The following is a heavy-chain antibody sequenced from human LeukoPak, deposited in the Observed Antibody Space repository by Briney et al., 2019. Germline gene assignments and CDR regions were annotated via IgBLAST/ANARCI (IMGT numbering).Heavy chain of an antibody. CDR1: GFTFSDYY. V-gene: IGHV3-11*04. D-gene: IGHD3-22*01. J-gene: IGHJ6*03. CDR3: ASIPGPYYDSSGSSPFSSYYYYMDV. CDR2: ISSSGSTI. Sequence: GGSLRLSCAASGFTFSDYYMSWIRQAPGKGLEWVSYISSSGSTIYYADSVKGRFTISRDNAKNSLYLQMNSLRAEDTAVYYCASIPGPYYDSSGSSPFSSYYYYMDVWGKGTTVTVSS.